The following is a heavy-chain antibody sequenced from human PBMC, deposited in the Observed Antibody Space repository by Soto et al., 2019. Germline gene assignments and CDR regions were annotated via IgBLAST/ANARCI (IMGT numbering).Heavy chain of an antibody. CDR1: GLTFSNYE. CDR2: ITSSGNTI. CDR3: ASDYDYVSLYPDAFDL. J-gene: IGHJ3*01. V-gene: IGHV3-48*03. D-gene: IGHD3-16*01. Sequence: PGGSLRLSCAASGLTFSNYEMNWVRQAPGKGLEWVGHITSSGNTIYYADSVKGRFTMSRDNAKNSLFLQMNSLRAEETAVYYCASDYDYVSLYPDAFDLWSPGTMVTVSS.